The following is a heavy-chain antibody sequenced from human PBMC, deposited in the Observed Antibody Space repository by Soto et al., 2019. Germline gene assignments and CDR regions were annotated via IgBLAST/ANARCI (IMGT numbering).Heavy chain of an antibody. J-gene: IGHJ4*02. D-gene: IGHD3-22*01. CDR1: GFTFSSYA. CDR2: ISYDGSNK. V-gene: IGHV3-30-3*01. CDR3: ASDHYDSSCYYYAFDY. Sequence: QVQLVESGGGVVQPGRSLRLSCAASGFTFSSYAMHWVRQAPGKGLEWVAVISYDGSNKYYADSVKGRFTISRDNSKNTLYLQMNSLRAEDTAVYYCASDHYDSSCYYYAFDYWGQGTLVTVSS.